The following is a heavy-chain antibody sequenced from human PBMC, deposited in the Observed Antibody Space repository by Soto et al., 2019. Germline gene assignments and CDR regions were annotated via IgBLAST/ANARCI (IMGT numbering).Heavy chain of an antibody. CDR3: AKVGHIAVVTAWFDY. Sequence: GGSLRLSCEGSGFTFSKHGMHWVRQAPGKGLEWVAVMSSDGRNEYYADSVKGRFTISRDNSNSTLYLQMSSLRPEDTAVYYCAKVGHIAVVTAWFDYWGQGTLVTV. D-gene: IGHD2-21*02. CDR1: GFTFSKHG. J-gene: IGHJ4*02. V-gene: IGHV3-30*18. CDR2: MSSDGRNE.